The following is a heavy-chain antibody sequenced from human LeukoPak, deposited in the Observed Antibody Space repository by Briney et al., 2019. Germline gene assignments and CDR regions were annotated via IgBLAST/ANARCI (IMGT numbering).Heavy chain of an antibody. V-gene: IGHV1-8*03. D-gene: IGHD3-22*01. Sequence: GASVKVSCKASGYTFTSYDINWVRQATGQGLEWMGWMNPNSGNTGYAQKFQGRVTITRNTSISTAYMELSSLRSEDTAVYYCAIGASSGYYSTFDYWGQGTLVTVSS. CDR2: MNPNSGNT. CDR1: GYTFTSYD. CDR3: AIGASSGYYSTFDY. J-gene: IGHJ4*02.